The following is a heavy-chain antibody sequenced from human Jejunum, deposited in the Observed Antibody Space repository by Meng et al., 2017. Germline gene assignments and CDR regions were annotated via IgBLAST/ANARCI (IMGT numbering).Heavy chain of an antibody. J-gene: IGHJ5*02. CDR1: GGSISGTNW. CDR2: IYHSGST. D-gene: IGHD2-15*01. Sequence: GSLRLSCAVSGGSISGTNWWSWVRQPPGKGLEWIGEIYHSGSTSYNPSVKSRITISLDNSRNQFSLNLSSVTAADTAVYYCVRGWSQPDPWGQGTLVTVSS. V-gene: IGHV4-4*02. CDR3: VRGWSQPDP.